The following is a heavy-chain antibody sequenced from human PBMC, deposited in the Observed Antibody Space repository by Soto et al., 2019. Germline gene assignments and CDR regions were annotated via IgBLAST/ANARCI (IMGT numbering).Heavy chain of an antibody. V-gene: IGHV1-2*02. Sequence: ASVKVSCKASGYASTDYFVHWVRQAPGRGLEWMGWINPYSGDTNYAQKFQGRITMTLDTSITTAYLELSLLTSDDTAIYYCAREAGSGSYYPWNVWGQGTTVTVSS. CDR1: GYASTDYF. D-gene: IGHD3-10*01. CDR2: INPYSGDT. CDR3: AREAGSGSYYPWNV. J-gene: IGHJ6*02.